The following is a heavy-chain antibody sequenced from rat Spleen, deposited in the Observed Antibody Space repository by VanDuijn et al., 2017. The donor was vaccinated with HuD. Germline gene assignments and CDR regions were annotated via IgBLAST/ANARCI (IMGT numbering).Heavy chain of an antibody. CDR2: ISYDGSST. J-gene: IGHJ1*01. Sequence: EVQLVESDGGLVQPGRSLKLSCAASGFTFSDYYMAWVRQAPTKGLEWVATISYDGSSTYYRDSVKGRFTISRDNAKSTLYLQMDSLRSEDTATYYCARQGYSSYKGDWYFDFWGPGTMVTVSS. CDR1: GFTFSDYY. D-gene: IGHD1-2*01. V-gene: IGHV5-29*01. CDR3: ARQGYSSYKGDWYFDF.